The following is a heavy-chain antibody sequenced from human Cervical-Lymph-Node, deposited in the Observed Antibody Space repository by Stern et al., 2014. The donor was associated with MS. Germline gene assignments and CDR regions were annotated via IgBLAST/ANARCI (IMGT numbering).Heavy chain of an antibody. J-gene: IGHJ4*02. Sequence: QVQLLQPGAEVKKPGASVKVSCKASGYTFTSYGISWVRQAPGQGLEWMGWITAYNGNTNYAQKLQGRVTMTTDTSTSTAYMELRSLRSDDTAVYYCARQDIVVVPAGEFDYWGQGTLVTVSS. CDR2: ITAYNGNT. CDR1: GYTFTSYG. D-gene: IGHD2-2*01. V-gene: IGHV1-18*04. CDR3: ARQDIVVVPAGEFDY.